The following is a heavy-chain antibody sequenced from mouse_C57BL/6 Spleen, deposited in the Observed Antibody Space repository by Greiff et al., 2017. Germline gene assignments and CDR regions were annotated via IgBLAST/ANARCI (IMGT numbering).Heavy chain of an antibody. Sequence: VQLQQSGAELARPGASVKLSCKASGFTFTSYGISWVKQRTGQGLEWIGEIYARSGTTYYNEKFKGTATLSADKSSSTAYMELRSLTSEDSAVYFCARWPYEYDETGFAYWGQGTLVTVSA. CDR2: IYARSGTT. V-gene: IGHV1-81*01. CDR1: GFTFTSYG. J-gene: IGHJ3*01. D-gene: IGHD2-4*01. CDR3: ARWPYEYDETGFAY.